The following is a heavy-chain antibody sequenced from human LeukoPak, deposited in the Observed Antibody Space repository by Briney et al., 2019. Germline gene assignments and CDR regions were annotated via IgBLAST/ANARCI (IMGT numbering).Heavy chain of an antibody. Sequence: ASVKVSCKAPGYTFTRYYMHWVRQAPGQGLEWMGIINPSGGSTAYAQKFQGRVTMTRDTSTSTVFMELSSLRSEDTAVYYCARSSSGYQPFDYWGQGTLVTVSS. D-gene: IGHD3-22*01. CDR1: GYTFTRYY. J-gene: IGHJ4*02. CDR2: INPSGGST. CDR3: ARSSSGYQPFDY. V-gene: IGHV1-46*01.